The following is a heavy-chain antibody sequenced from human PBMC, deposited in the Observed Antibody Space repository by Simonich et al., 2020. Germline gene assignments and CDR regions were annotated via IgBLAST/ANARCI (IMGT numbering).Heavy chain of an antibody. V-gene: IGHV4-59*01. CDR2: IYYGGST. Sequence: QVQLQESGPGLVKPSETLSLTCTVSGCSISSYYWSWILQPPRKGLEWFGYIYYGGSTNYNPSLKSRVTSSVDTSKNQSSLSLSSVTAADTAVYYCARGGLYFDYWGQGTLVTVSS. D-gene: IGHD2-15*01. CDR1: GCSISSYY. J-gene: IGHJ4*02. CDR3: ARGGLYFDY.